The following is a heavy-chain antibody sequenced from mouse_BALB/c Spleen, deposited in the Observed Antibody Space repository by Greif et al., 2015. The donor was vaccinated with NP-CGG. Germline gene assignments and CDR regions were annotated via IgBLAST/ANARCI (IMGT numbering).Heavy chain of an antibody. CDR3: AREAFYDGYYAYYFDY. CDR2: IAPGSGST. CDR1: GYTFTSYW. Sequence: DLVKPGASVKLSCKASGYTFTSYWINWIKQRPGQGLEWIGRIAPGSGSTYYNEMFKGKATLTVDTSSSTAYIQLSSLSSEDSAVYFCAREAFYDGYYAYYFDYWGQGTTLTVSS. D-gene: IGHD2-3*01. V-gene: IGHV1S41*01. J-gene: IGHJ2*01.